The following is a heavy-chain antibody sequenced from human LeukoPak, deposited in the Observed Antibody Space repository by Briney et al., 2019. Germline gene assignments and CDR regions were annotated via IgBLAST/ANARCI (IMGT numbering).Heavy chain of an antibody. D-gene: IGHD4-17*01. J-gene: IGHJ3*02. CDR2: ISAYNGNT. CDR1: GYTFTSYG. V-gene: IGHV1-18*01. Sequence: ASVTVSCTASGYTFTSYGISWVRQAPGQGLEWMGWISAYNGNTNYAQKLQGRVTMTTDTSTSTAYMELRSLRSDDTAVYYCARDRDGDYENSFDIWGQGTMVTVSS. CDR3: ARDRDGDYENSFDI.